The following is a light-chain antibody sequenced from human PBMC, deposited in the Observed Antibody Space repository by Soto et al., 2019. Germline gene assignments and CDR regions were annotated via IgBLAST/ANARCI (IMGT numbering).Light chain of an antibody. CDR3: HQYDNLPPT. V-gene: IGKV1-33*01. J-gene: IGKJ5*01. Sequence: DLQMTPSPSPPSATLGDRVTIPCRASQDINNYLDWYQVKPGKAPKLLIYDATNLETGVPSRFSGSGSRTDFSFTISSLQPEDVAIYYCHQYDNLPPTFGQGTRLEIK. CDR1: QDINNY. CDR2: DAT.